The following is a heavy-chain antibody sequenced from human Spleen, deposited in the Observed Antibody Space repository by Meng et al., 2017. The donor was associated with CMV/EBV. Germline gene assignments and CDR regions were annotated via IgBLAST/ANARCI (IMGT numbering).Heavy chain of an antibody. D-gene: IGHD3-3*01. Sequence: ISRDSVSTKTADWNWIRQSPSRGLEWLGRTYYRSKWYNDYALSVKSRLTINPDTSKNQFSLHLNSVTPDDTAVYYCARFSVFGVGDYWGQGTLVTVSS. CDR1: RDSVSTKTAD. V-gene: IGHV6-1*01. CDR3: ARFSVFGVGDY. J-gene: IGHJ4*02. CDR2: TYYRSKWYN.